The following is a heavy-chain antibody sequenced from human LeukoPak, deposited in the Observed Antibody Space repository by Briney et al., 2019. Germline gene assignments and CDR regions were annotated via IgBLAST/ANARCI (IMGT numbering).Heavy chain of an antibody. J-gene: IGHJ3*02. V-gene: IGHV4-59*01. CDR1: GGPISSYY. D-gene: IGHD5-24*01. Sequence: SETLSLTCTVSGGPISSYYWSWIRQPPGKGLEWIGYIYYSGSTNYNPSLKSRVTISVDTSKNQFSLKLSSVTAADTAVYYCAREGGYNNLRHHAFDIWGQGTMVTVSS. CDR3: AREGGYNNLRHHAFDI. CDR2: IYYSGST.